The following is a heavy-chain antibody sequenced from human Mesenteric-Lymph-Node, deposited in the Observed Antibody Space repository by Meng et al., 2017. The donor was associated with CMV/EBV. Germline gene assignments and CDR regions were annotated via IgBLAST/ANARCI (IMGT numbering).Heavy chain of an antibody. D-gene: IGHD3-3*01. V-gene: IGHV1-18*04. CDR1: GYTFTGYY. CDR2: ISAYNGNT. J-gene: IGHJ5*02. Sequence: ASVKVSCKASGYTFTGYYMHWVRQAPGQGLEWMGWISAYNGNTNYAQKLQGRVTMTTDTSTSTAYMELRSLRSDDTAVYYCARGYYDFWSGYLNWFDPWGQGTLVTVSS. CDR3: ARGYYDFWSGYLNWFDP.